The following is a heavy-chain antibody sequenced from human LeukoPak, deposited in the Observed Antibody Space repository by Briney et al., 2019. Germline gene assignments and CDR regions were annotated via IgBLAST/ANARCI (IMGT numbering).Heavy chain of an antibody. V-gene: IGHV3-33*01. CDR2: IWYDGSKK. Sequence: GGSLRLSCAASGFTFSSHGMHWVRQAPGKGLEWVAGIWYDGSKKYYADSVRGRFTISRDDSKNTLYLQMNSLRAEDTAVYYCARDPARSFDIWGQGTMVTVSS. CDR1: GFTFSSHG. CDR3: ARDPARSFDI. J-gene: IGHJ3*02.